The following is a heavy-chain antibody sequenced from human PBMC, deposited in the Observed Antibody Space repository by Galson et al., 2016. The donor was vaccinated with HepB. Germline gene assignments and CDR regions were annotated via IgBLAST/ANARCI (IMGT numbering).Heavy chain of an antibody. Sequence: SLRLSCAASGFTFGDYAMSWVRQAPGKGLEWVGFIRSKVYGGTTEYAASVKGRFTISRDDSKSIAYLQMNSLKTEDTAVYYCTRVSSTSYHYGMDVWGQGATVTVSS. CDR1: GFTFGDYA. D-gene: IGHD2-2*01. CDR3: TRVSSTSYHYGMDV. V-gene: IGHV3-49*04. J-gene: IGHJ6*02. CDR2: IRSKVYGGTT.